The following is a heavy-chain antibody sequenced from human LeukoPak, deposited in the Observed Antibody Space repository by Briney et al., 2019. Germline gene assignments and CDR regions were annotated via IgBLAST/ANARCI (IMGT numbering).Heavy chain of an antibody. CDR3: ARGPHYDFWSGYSHYFDY. CDR1: GGSISSYY. CDR2: IYYSGST. D-gene: IGHD3-3*01. V-gene: IGHV4-59*01. Sequence: KTSETLSLTCTVSGGSISSYYWSWIRQPPGKGLEWIGYIYYSGSTNYNPSLKSRVTISVDTSKNQFSLKLSFVTAADTAVYYCARGPHYDFWSGYSHYFDYWGQGTLVTVSS. J-gene: IGHJ4*02.